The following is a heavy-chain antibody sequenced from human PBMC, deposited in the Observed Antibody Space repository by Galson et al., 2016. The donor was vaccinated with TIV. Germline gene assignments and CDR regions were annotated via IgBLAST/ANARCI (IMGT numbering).Heavy chain of an antibody. J-gene: IGHJ2*01. CDR3: ARVPPAGHHWYFDL. CDR2: IHTSGIT. V-gene: IGHV4-61*02. CDR1: GGSISSGNYY. D-gene: IGHD2-15*01. Sequence: TLSLTCSVSGGSISSGNYYWSWIRQPAGKGLEWIGRIHTSGITNYNPSLKNRVTISADTSENQFSLKLDSVTAADTAVYYCARVPPAGHHWYFDLWGRGTLVTVSS.